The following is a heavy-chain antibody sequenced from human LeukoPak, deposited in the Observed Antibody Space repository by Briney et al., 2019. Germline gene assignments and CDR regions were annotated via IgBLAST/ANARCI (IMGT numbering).Heavy chain of an antibody. V-gene: IGHV4-39*01. D-gene: IGHD3-10*01. CDR3: AREVASSVHY. J-gene: IGHJ4*02. Sequence: SGTLSLTCTVSGGSISDSSYHWGCIRRPQGKGLEWIGSIYYSGTTYYRPSLKSRVTISVDTSKNQFSLKLTSVTAADTAVYYCAREVASSVHYWGQGTLVTVSS. CDR1: GGSISDSSYH. CDR2: IYYSGTT.